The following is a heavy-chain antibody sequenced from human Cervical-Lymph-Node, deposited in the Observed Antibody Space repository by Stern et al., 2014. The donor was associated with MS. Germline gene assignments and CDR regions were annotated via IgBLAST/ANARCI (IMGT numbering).Heavy chain of an antibody. CDR3: ASGYSSRRVQGLNDY. CDR1: GGTFSSYA. CDR2: TITIFGTA. V-gene: IGHV1-69*01. J-gene: IGHJ4*02. Sequence: QVQLVQSGAEVKKHGSSVKVSCKASGGTFSSYAISWVRQAPGQGLEWMGGTITIFGTANYAQKFQGRVTISADESTSTAYMELSSLRSEDTAVYYCASGYSSRRVQGLNDYWGQGTLVTVSS. D-gene: IGHD6-19*01.